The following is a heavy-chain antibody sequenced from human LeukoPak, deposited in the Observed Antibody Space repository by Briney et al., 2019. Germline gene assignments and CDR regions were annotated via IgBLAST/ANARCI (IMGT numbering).Heavy chain of an antibody. CDR2: ISYDGSNK. V-gene: IGHV3-30*18. Sequence: PGRSLRLSCAASGFTLSSYGMHWVRQAPGKGLEWVAVISYDGSNKYYADSVRGRFTISRDNSKNTLYLQMNSLRAEDTAVYYCAKGGHLLRCFDWSRTLDRWGQGTLVTVSS. J-gene: IGHJ4*02. CDR3: AKGGHLLRCFDWSRTLDR. CDR1: GFTLSSYG. D-gene: IGHD3-9*01.